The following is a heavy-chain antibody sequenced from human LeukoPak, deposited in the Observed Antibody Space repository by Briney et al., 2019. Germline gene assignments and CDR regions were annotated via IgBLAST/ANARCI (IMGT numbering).Heavy chain of an antibody. D-gene: IGHD3-9*01. CDR2: ISSSSYI. Sequence: GGSLRLSCAASGFTFSSYSMNWVRQAPGKGLEWVSSISSSSYIYYADSVKGRFTISRDNAKNSLYLQMNSLRAEDTAVYYCARLGVLRYFASYYYYIDVWGKGTTVTISS. J-gene: IGHJ6*03. V-gene: IGHV3-21*01. CDR1: GFTFSSYS. CDR3: ARLGVLRYFASYYYYIDV.